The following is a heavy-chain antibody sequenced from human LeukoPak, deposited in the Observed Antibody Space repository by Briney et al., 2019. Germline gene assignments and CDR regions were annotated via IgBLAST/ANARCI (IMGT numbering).Heavy chain of an antibody. V-gene: IGHV1-69*05. D-gene: IGHD6-13*01. CDR2: IIPIFGTA. J-gene: IGHJ4*02. CDR3: ARIGAAAGDY. Sequence: ASVKVSCKASGGTFSSYAISWLRQAPGQGLEWMGGIIPIFGTANYAQKFQGRVTITTDESTSTAYMELSILRSEDTAVYYCARIGAAAGDYWGQGTLVTVSS. CDR1: GGTFSSYA.